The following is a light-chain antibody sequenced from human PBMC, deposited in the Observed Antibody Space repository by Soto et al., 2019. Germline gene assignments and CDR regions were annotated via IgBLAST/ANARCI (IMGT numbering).Light chain of an antibody. CDR2: KAS. CDR3: QQYDSYPRT. CDR1: QSMSSW. J-gene: IGKJ1*01. V-gene: IGKV1-5*03. Sequence: DIPMTQSPSTLSASVGDRVTITCRASQSMSSWLAWYQQKPGKAPKLLIYKASSLESGVPSRFSGSGFGTEFTLTISSLQPDDVATYYCQQYDSYPRTFGQGTKVEIK.